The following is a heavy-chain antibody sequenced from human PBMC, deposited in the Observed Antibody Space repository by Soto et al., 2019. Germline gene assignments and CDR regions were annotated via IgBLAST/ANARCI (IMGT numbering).Heavy chain of an antibody. CDR3: ARGGGGSGSQDFDY. D-gene: IGHD3-10*01. J-gene: IGHJ4*02. V-gene: IGHV4-59*11. Sequence: SETLSLTCPVSGVSLSSHYWNWIRQPPGKGLEWIGYINYSGNTNYNPSLKSRVTISLDTSKSQFSLKLNSVTAADTAVYYCARGGGGSGSQDFDYWGQGNMVTVSS. CDR1: GVSLSSHY. CDR2: INYSGNT.